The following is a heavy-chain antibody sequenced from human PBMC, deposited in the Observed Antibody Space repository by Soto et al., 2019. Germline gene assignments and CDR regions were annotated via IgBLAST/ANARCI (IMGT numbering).Heavy chain of an antibody. CDR1: GYTFTGYY. V-gene: IGHV1-2*02. Sequence: GASVKVSCKASGYTFTGYYMHWVRQAPGQGLEWMGWINPNSGGTNYAQKFQGRVTMTRDTSISTAYMELSRLRSDDTAVYYCARDTWIYDYVRINWSDPWGQGTLVTVSS. J-gene: IGHJ5*02. CDR3: ARDTWIYDYVRINWSDP. D-gene: IGHD3-16*01. CDR2: INPNSGGT.